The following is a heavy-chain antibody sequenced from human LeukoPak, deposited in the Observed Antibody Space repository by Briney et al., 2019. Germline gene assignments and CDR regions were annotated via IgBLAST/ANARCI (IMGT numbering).Heavy chain of an antibody. J-gene: IGHJ4*02. V-gene: IGHV3-30-3*01. Sequence: PGGSLRLSCAASGFTFSSYAMHWVRQAPGKGLGWVAVISYDGSNKYYADSVKGRFTISRDNSKNTLYLQMNSLRAEDTAVYYCARDARTYDDFWSGSGALDYWGQGTLVTVSS. CDR2: ISYDGSNK. CDR3: ARDARTYDDFWSGSGALDY. D-gene: IGHD3-3*01. CDR1: GFTFSSYA.